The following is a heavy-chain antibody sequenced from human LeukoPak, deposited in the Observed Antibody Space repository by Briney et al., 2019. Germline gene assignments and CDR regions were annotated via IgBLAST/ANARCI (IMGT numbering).Heavy chain of an antibody. CDR2: SDDGRNK. D-gene: IGHD2-21*01. Sequence: GGSLRLSCDASGFIFSSYGMSWVRQAPGKGLEWVALSDDGRNKHYVESVRGRFTISRDNSKNTLYLEMNRLRAEDAAVYYCAKAPVTTCSGAYCYPFDYWGQGTLVTVSS. V-gene: IGHV3-30*18. CDR3: AKAPVTTCSGAYCYPFDY. CDR1: GFIFSSYG. J-gene: IGHJ4*02.